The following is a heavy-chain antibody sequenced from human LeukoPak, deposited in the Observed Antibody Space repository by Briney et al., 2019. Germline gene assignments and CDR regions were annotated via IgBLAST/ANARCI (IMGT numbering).Heavy chain of an antibody. CDR3: ASFYSSSWNYFDY. V-gene: IGHV4-31*03. J-gene: IGHJ4*02. CDR2: IYYSGST. Sequence: SETLSPTCTVSGGSISSGGYYWSWIRQHPGKGLEWIGYIYYSGSTYYNPSLKSRVTISVDTSKNQFSLKLSSVTAADTAVYYCASFYSSSWNYFDYWGQGTLVTVSS. CDR1: GGSISSGGYY. D-gene: IGHD6-13*01.